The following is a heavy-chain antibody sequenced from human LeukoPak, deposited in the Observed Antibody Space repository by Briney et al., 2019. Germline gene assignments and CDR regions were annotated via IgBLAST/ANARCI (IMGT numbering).Heavy chain of an antibody. Sequence: GSLRLSCVASGFPFSSYGMHWVRQAPGKGLEWVTEGRFTISRDNSKNTVYLQMNSLRPEDTAVFYCATGSAWAFDYWGRGTLVTVSS. J-gene: IGHJ4*02. CDR3: ATGSAWAFDY. CDR1: GFPFSSYG. V-gene: IGHV3-30*02. D-gene: IGHD6-19*01.